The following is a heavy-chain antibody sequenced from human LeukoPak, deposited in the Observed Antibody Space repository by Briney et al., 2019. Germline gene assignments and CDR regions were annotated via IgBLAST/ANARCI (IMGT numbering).Heavy chain of an antibody. CDR3: ARGLPSYGDYVDYYFYMDV. V-gene: IGHV4-4*07. D-gene: IGHD4-17*01. J-gene: IGHJ6*03. Sequence: PSETLSLTCTVSGDSISGFYWSWIRQPAGKGLQWIGRISTSWSTNYNPSLKSRVTMSVDRSTNEFSLTVRSVTAADTALYYCARGLPSYGDYVDYYFYMDVWGKGTTVTVSS. CDR2: ISTSWST. CDR1: GDSISGFY.